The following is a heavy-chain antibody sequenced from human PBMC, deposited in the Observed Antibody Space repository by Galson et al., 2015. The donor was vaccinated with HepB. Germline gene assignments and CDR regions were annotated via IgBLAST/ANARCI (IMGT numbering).Heavy chain of an antibody. J-gene: IGHJ4*02. V-gene: IGHV3-33*06. D-gene: IGHD3-16*01. CDR2: IWSNGSNR. CDR3: AKRRGTFASRYYFDH. CDR1: GFTFNRYG. Sequence: SLRLSCAVSGFTFNRYGMHWVRQAPGKGLEWVALIWSNGSNRYYSNSVMGRFTVSRDNSKSTLFLHMSSLRAEDTAMYYCAKRRGTFASRYYFDHWGQGTPVTVSS.